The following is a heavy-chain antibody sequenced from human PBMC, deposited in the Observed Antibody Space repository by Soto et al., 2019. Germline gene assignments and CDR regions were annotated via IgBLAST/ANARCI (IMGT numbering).Heavy chain of an antibody. D-gene: IGHD2-21*01. CDR3: AKGFGGDPYWYFDL. CDR1: GFCISSFA. CDR2: ASYDGSDE. Sequence: QVQLVESGGGVVQPGTSLRLSCAASGFCISSFAMHWVRQTPGKGLEWVAVASYDGSDEYYADSAKGRFTIFRDNSKNTLHLQMNSLRGDDTAMYYCAKGFGGDPYWYFDLWGRGTLVTVSS. V-gene: IGHV3-30*18. J-gene: IGHJ2*01.